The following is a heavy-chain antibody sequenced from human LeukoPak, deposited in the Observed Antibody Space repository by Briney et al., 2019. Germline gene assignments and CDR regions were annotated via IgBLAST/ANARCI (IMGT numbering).Heavy chain of an antibody. CDR2: INHSGST. V-gene: IGHV4-34*01. CDR3: ARGRYYGSGSYYSPLYWYFDL. Sequence: PSETLSLTCAVYGGSFSGYYWSWIRQPPGKGLEWIGEINHSGSTNYNPSLKSRVTISVDTSKNQFSLKLSSVTAADTAVYYCARGRYYGSGSYYSPLYWYFDLWGRGTLVTVSS. CDR1: GGSFSGYY. J-gene: IGHJ2*01. D-gene: IGHD3-10*01.